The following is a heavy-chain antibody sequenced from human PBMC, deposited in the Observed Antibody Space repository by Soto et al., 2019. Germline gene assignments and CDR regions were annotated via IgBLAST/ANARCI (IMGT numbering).Heavy chain of an antibody. CDR3: AHTAGLQGNWNGGYFDF. D-gene: IGHD1-1*01. CDR1: GFSLSTNRVG. V-gene: IGHV2-5*02. J-gene: IGHJ4*02. Sequence: QITLKESGPTRVKPTLTLTLTCTFSGFSLSTNRVGLGWIRQPPGKALERLALIYWDDDKRYSPSLKSRLTITKDTSKNQVVLTMTNMDPVDTATYYCAHTAGLQGNWNGGYFDFWGQGALVTVSS. CDR2: IYWDDDK.